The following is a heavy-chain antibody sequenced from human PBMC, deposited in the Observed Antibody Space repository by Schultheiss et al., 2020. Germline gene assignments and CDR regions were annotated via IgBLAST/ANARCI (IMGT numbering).Heavy chain of an antibody. CDR1: GFSLSTSGMC. Sequence: SGPTLVKPTQTLTLTCTFSGFSLSTSGMCVSWIRQPPGKALEWLALIYWNDDKRYSPSLKSRLTITKDTSKNQVVLTMTNMDPVDTATYYCAHRHLRGNYYCMDVCGQGTTVTVSS. J-gene: IGHJ6*02. V-gene: IGHV2-5*08. CDR2: IYWNDDK. D-gene: IGHD3-3*01. CDR3: AHRHLRGNYYCMDV.